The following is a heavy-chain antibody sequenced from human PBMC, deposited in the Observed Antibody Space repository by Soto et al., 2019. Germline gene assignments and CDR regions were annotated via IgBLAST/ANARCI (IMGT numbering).Heavy chain of an antibody. CDR1: GFTFSSYW. J-gene: IGHJ4*02. CDR2: IKGDESST. D-gene: IGHD3-10*01. V-gene: IGHV3-74*01. Sequence: EVQLVESGGGLVQPGGSLRLSCEASGFTFSSYWMHWVRQSQGKGLEWVSRIKGDESSTSYADSVKGRFTISRDNARDTLYLQMNSLRAEDTAVYYCARGIRNYYGSDYWGQGTLVTVSS. CDR3: ARGIRNYYGSDY.